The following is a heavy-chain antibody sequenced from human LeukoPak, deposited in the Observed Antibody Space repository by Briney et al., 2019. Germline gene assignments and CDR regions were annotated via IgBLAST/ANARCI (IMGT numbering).Heavy chain of an antibody. D-gene: IGHD6-13*01. CDR3: ARGGHSSSWYPYYGMDV. J-gene: IGHJ6*02. CDR1: GGSISGYY. V-gene: IGHV4-34*01. CDR2: INHSGST. Sequence: SETLSLTCAVYGGSISGYYWSWIRQAPGKGLEWIGEINHSGSTNYNPSLKSRVTISVDTSKNQFSLKLSSVTAADTAVYYCARGGHSSSWYPYYGMDVWGQGTTVTVSS.